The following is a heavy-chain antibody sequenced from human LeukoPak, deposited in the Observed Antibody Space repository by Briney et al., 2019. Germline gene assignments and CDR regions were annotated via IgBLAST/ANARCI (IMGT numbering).Heavy chain of an antibody. V-gene: IGHV3-23*01. CDR2: ISGSGANT. D-gene: IGHD2-15*01. CDR3: ARLFRYCSGGTCNTDRGYFFLYW. CDR1: GFTFSNYA. Sequence: PGGSLTLSCVAPGFTFSNYAMSWVRQAPGKGLEWVSTISGSGANTYYADSVKGRFTISRDNSKNTLSLQMNSLRAEDTAVYYCARLFRYCSGGTCNTDRGYFFLYW. J-gene: IGHJ2*01.